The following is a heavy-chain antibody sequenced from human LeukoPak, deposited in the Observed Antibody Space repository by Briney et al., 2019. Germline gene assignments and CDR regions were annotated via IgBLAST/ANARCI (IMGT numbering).Heavy chain of an antibody. CDR3: ARDPSRAVVLRYFDWLLSENWFDP. V-gene: IGHV4-34*01. CDR1: GGSFSGYY. CDR2: INHSGST. D-gene: IGHD3-9*01. Sequence: SETLSLTCAVYGGSFSGYYWSWIRQPPGKGLEWIGEINHSGSTNYNPSLKSRVTISVDTSKNQFSLKLSSVTAADTAVYYCARDPSRAVVLRYFDWLLSENWFDPWGQGTLVTVSS. J-gene: IGHJ5*02.